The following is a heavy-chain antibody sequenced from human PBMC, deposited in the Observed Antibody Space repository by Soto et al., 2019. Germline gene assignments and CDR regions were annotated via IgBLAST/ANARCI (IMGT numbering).Heavy chain of an antibody. Sequence: ASVKVYCNTLGCTFTSYAIHCVLHPHGERLEWIGWINAGNGNTKYSQKFQGRVTITRDTSASTAYMELSSLRSEDTAVYYCAREPYGMDLWGQGTTVTVSS. CDR1: GCTFTSYA. V-gene: IGHV1-3*01. CDR2: INAGNGNT. CDR3: AREPYGMDL. J-gene: IGHJ6*01.